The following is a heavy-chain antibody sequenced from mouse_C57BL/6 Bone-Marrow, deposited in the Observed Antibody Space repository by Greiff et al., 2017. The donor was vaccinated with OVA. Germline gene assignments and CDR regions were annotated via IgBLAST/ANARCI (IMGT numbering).Heavy chain of an antibody. Sequence: VQLQQSGAELVRPGASVTLSCKASGYTFTDYEMHWVKQTPVHGLEWIGAIDPDTGGTAYNQKFKGKAILTADKSSSTAYMELRSLTSADSAVYYCTRRRYCNDPCWYFDVWGTGTTVTVSS. V-gene: IGHV1-15*01. CDR1: GYTFTDYE. CDR3: TRRRYCNDPCWYFDV. J-gene: IGHJ1*03. CDR2: IDPDTGGT. D-gene: IGHD2-12*01.